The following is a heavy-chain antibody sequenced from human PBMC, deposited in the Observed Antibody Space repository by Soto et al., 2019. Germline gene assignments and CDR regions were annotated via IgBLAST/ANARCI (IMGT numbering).Heavy chain of an antibody. D-gene: IGHD3-22*01. CDR3: ARGGVNYYDSSGDAFDI. CDR2: IYYSGST. Sequence: SEPLSLTCTVSGGPISSGGYYWNWIRQHPGKGLEWIGYIYYSGSTYYNPSLKSRVTISVDTSKNQFSLKLSSVTAADTAVYYCARGGVNYYDSSGDAFDIWGQGTMVT. V-gene: IGHV4-31*03. J-gene: IGHJ3*02. CDR1: GGPISSGGYY.